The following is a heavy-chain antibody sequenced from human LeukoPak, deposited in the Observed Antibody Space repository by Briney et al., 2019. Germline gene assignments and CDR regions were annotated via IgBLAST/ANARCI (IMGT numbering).Heavy chain of an antibody. J-gene: IGHJ4*02. Sequence: PGGSLRLSCAASGFTFSSYWMHWVRQAPGKGLEWVSAISGSGSSTYYADSVKGRFTISRDNSKNTLYLQMNSLRAEDTAVYYCAKEGLYSGSPFDYWGQGTLVTVSS. CDR2: ISGSGSST. CDR3: AKEGLYSGSPFDY. CDR1: GFTFSSYW. D-gene: IGHD1-26*01. V-gene: IGHV3-23*01.